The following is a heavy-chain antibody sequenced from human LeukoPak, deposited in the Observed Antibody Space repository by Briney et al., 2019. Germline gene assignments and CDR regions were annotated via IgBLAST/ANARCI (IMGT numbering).Heavy chain of an antibody. V-gene: IGHV3-23*01. Sequence: GGSLRLSCAASAFTFSSYAMSWVCQAPGKGLKWVSAISGGGSTAYYADSVKGRFTISRDNSKNTLYLRMNSLRAEDTAIYYCAKGGYCSGDSCYPNDYWGQGTLVTVSS. J-gene: IGHJ4*02. CDR1: AFTFSSYA. CDR2: ISGGGSTA. D-gene: IGHD2-15*01. CDR3: AKGGYCSGDSCYPNDY.